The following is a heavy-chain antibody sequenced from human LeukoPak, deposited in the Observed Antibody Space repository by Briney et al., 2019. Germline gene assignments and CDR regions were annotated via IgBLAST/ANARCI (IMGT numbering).Heavy chain of an antibody. CDR3: ARDVDQGGAELDY. J-gene: IGHJ4*02. CDR1: GFTFSSYG. CDR2: ISYDGSNK. Sequence: GGSLRLSCAASGFTFSSYGMHWVRQAPGKGLEWVAVISYDGSNKYYADSVKGRFTISRDNSKNTLYLQMNSLRAEDTAVYYCARDVDQGGAELDYWGQGTLVTVSS. V-gene: IGHV3-30*03. D-gene: IGHD1-26*01.